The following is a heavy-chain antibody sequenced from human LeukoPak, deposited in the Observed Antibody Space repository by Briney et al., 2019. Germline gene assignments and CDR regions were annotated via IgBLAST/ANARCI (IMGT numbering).Heavy chain of an antibody. CDR3: ARVDRVGASRGCDY. CDR1: GYSFTSYW. Sequence: GESLKISCKGSGYSFTSYWIGWVRQAPGQGLEWMGWISAYNGNTNYAQKLQGRVTMTTDTSTSTGYMELRSLRSDDTAVYYCARVDRVGASRGCDYWGQGTLVTVSS. V-gene: IGHV1-18*04. CDR2: ISAYNGNT. J-gene: IGHJ4*02. D-gene: IGHD1-26*01.